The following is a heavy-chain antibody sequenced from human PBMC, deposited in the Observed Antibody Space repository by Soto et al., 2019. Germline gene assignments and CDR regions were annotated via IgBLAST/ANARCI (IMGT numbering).Heavy chain of an antibody. J-gene: IGHJ4*02. V-gene: IGHV3-74*01. Sequence: HPGGSLRLSCAASGFTFSSYWMHWVRQAPGKGLVWVSRINSDGSSTSYADSVKGRFTISRDNAKNTLYLQMNSLRAEDTAVYYCESEIQLWLLDYCGQGNLVTVS. CDR1: GFTFSSYW. D-gene: IGHD5-18*01. CDR2: INSDGSST. CDR3: ESEIQLWLLDY.